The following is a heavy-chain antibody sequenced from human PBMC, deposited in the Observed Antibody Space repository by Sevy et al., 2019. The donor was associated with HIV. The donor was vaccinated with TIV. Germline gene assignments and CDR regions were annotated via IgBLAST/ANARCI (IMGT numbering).Heavy chain of an antibody. D-gene: IGHD3-10*01. CDR1: GGSISSGGYY. Sequence: SETLSLTCTVSGGSISSGGYYWSWIRQHPGKGLEGIGYIYYSGSTYYNPSLKSRVTISVDTSKNQFSLKLSSVTAADTAVYYCARDLKGTLGYGMDVWGQGTTVTVSS. J-gene: IGHJ6*02. CDR2: IYYSGST. V-gene: IGHV4-31*03. CDR3: ARDLKGTLGYGMDV.